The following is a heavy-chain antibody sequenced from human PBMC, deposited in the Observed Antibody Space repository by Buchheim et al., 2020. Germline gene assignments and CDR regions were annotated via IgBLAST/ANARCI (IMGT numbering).Heavy chain of an antibody. CDR3: ARGQPIDGMDV. CDR2: IWYDGNNK. CDR1: GFTFWDSA. Sequence: QVQLVESGGGVVQPWTSLRLSCVASGFTFWDSAMHWVRQAPGKGLEWVAMIWYDGNNKYYADSVKGRFTISRDNAKNSLYLQMNSLRAEDTAVYYCARGQPIDGMDVWGQGTT. D-gene: IGHD3-10*01. J-gene: IGHJ6*02. V-gene: IGHV3-33*03.